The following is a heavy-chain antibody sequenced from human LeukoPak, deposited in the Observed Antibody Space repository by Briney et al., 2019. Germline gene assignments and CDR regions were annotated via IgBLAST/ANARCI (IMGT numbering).Heavy chain of an antibody. CDR2: ISYSGTT. D-gene: IGHD3-16*02. Sequence: SQTLSLTCTVSGGSISSGGYYWSWIRQHPGKGLEWIGYISYSGTTYYNPSLKSRLTISVDTSKNQFSLKLSSVTAADTAVYFCARADYDYVWGFYRYYFDYWGQGILVTVSS. CDR1: GGSISSGGYY. V-gene: IGHV4-31*03. J-gene: IGHJ4*02. CDR3: ARADYDYVWGFYRYYFDY.